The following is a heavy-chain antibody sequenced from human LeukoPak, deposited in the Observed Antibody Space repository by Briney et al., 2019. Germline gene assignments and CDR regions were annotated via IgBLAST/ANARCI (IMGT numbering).Heavy chain of an antibody. CDR3: ARAGGRASGSSY. CDR1: GFTFSNYW. Sequence: GGSLRLSCAASGFTFSNYWMTWVRQAPGKGLEWVANIKQDGSETYYVDSVKGRFTISRDNSNNSLYLQMSSLRAEDTAVYYCARAGGRASGSSYWGQGTTVTVSS. V-gene: IGHV3-7*01. J-gene: IGHJ6*02. CDR2: IKQDGSET. D-gene: IGHD6-6*01.